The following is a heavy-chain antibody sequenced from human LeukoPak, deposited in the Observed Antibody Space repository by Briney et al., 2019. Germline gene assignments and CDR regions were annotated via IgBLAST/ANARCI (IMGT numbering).Heavy chain of an antibody. CDR3: AREAPYYFDY. V-gene: IGHV4-59*01. CDR2: IYYSGST. J-gene: IGHJ4*02. Sequence: SETLSLTCTVSGGSISSYYWSWIRQPPGKGLEWIGYIYYSGSTNYSPSLKSRVTISVDTSKNQISLKLSSVTAADTAVYYCAREAPYYFDYWGQGTLVTVSS. CDR1: GGSISSYY.